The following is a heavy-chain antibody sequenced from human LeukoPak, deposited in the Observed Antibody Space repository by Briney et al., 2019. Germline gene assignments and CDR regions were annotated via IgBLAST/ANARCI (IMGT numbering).Heavy chain of an antibody. Sequence: SETLSLTCTVSGGSITTHYWSWIRQPAGREVEWIGRVYNTGSTKYNPSLESRVTMSVDTSSNRFSLSLRSVTAADTAVYYCARDLLGDYGTFDIWGQGTTVTVSS. CDR1: GGSITTHY. CDR3: ARDLLGDYGTFDI. V-gene: IGHV4-4*07. CDR2: VYNTGST. J-gene: IGHJ3*02. D-gene: IGHD4-17*01.